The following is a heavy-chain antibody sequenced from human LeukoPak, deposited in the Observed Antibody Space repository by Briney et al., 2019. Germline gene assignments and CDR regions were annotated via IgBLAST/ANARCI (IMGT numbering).Heavy chain of an antibody. CDR2: TYNDGST. Sequence: PGGSLRLSCAASGFTVSSNFMSWVRQAPGKGLEWVSVTYNDGSTYFADSVKGRFTISRDKSKNTVSLQMNSLRGEDTAVYYCAKDVRVGGGGMDVWGQGTPVTVSS. V-gene: IGHV3-53*01. J-gene: IGHJ6*02. D-gene: IGHD1-26*01. CDR1: GFTVSSNF. CDR3: AKDVRVGGGGMDV.